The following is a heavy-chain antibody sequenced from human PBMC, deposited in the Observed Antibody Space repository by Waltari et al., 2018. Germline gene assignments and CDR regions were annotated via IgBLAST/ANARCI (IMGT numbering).Heavy chain of an antibody. D-gene: IGHD3-10*01. V-gene: IGHV1-2*02. CDR3: ASKQSARSYRYYYGMDV. J-gene: IGHJ6*02. CDR2: INPNSGGT. Sequence: QVQLVQSGAEVKKPGASVKVSCKASGYTFTGYYMHWVRQAPGQGLEWMGWINPNSGGTNYAQKFQGRVTMTRDTSISTAYMELSRLRSDDTAVYYCASKQSARSYRYYYGMDVWGQGTTVTVSS. CDR1: GYTFTGYY.